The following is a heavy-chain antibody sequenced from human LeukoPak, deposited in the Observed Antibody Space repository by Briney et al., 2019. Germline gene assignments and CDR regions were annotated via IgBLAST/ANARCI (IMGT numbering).Heavy chain of an antibody. Sequence: GASVKVSCKASGGTFSSYTISWVRQAPGQGLEWMGRIIPILGIANYAQKFQGRVTITADKSTSTAYMELSSLRSEDTAVYYCARDIYCSSTSCPFRYWGQGTLVTVSS. D-gene: IGHD2-2*01. CDR3: ARDIYCSSTSCPFRY. V-gene: IGHV1-69*04. CDR2: IIPILGIA. CDR1: GGTFSSYT. J-gene: IGHJ4*02.